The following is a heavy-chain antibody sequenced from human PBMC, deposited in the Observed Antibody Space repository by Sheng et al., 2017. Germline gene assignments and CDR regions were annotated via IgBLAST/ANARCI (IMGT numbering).Heavy chain of an antibody. CDR2: IIPIFGTA. CDR1: GGTFSSYA. J-gene: IGHJ4*02. CDR3: ARSSHPTVTVTHPFDY. D-gene: IGHD4-17*01. V-gene: IGHV1-69*01. Sequence: QVQLVQSGAEVKKPGSSVKVSCKASGGTFSSYAISWVRQAPGQGLEWMGGIIPIFGTANYAQKFQGRVTITADESTSTAYMELSSLRSEDTAVYYCARSSHPTVTVTHPFDYWGQGTLVTVSS.